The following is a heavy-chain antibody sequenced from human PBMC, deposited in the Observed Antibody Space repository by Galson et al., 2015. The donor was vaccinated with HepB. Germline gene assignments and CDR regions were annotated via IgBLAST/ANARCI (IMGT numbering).Heavy chain of an antibody. CDR3: TRVEEWLLWSYYYGMDV. CDR1: AFTFSGSA. CDR2: IYPGDSDT. J-gene: IGHJ6*02. Sequence: LRLSCAASAFTFSGSAMHWVRQPSGKGLEWMGIIYPGDSDTRYSPSFQGQVTISADKSKSIAYLQMNSLKTEDTAVYYCTRVEEWLLWSYYYGMDVWGQGTTVTVSS. V-gene: IGHV5-51*01. D-gene: IGHD3-3*01.